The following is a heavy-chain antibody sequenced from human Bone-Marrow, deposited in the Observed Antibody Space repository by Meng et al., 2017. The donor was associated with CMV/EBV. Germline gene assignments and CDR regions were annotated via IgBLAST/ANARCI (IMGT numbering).Heavy chain of an antibody. CDR2: IYYSGST. CDR1: GGSISSSSYY. V-gene: IGHV4-39*01. CDR3: ARRGVEVNFDY. J-gene: IGHJ4*02. D-gene: IGHD5-24*01. Sequence: SETLSLTCTVSGGSISSSSYYWGWIRRPPGKGLEWIGSIYYSGSTYYNPSLKSRVTISVDTSKNQFSLKLGSVTAADTAVYYCARRGVEVNFDYWGQGTLVTVSS.